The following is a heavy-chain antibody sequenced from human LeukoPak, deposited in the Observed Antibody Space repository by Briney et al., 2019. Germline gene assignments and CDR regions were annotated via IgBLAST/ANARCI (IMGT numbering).Heavy chain of an antibody. CDR2: IYHSGST. J-gene: IGHJ4*02. V-gene: IGHV4-38-2*01. CDR1: GYSISSGYY. Sequence: SETLPLTCAVSGYSISSGYYWGWIRQPPGKGLEWIGSIYHSGSTYYNPSLKSRVTIPADTSKNHFSLKLSSVTAADTAVYYCARGGVITFGGVIDYWGQGTLVTVSS. CDR3: ARGGVITFGGVIDY. D-gene: IGHD3-16*02.